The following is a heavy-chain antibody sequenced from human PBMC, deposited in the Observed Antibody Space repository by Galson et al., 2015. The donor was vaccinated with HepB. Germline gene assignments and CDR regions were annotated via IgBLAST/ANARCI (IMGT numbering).Heavy chain of an antibody. CDR3: AKGIKDSGWPDVALDT. CDR1: GFPFTSYA. CDR2: INDDGSTT. D-gene: IGHD6-19*01. Sequence: SLRLSCAASGFPFTSYALTWVRQVPGRGLEWVSVINDDGSTTHYADSVKGRFTISRDNPENTVYLQMNSLRAEDTAIYYCAKGIKDSGWPDVALDTGGQGTMVTV. V-gene: IGHV3-23*01. J-gene: IGHJ3*02.